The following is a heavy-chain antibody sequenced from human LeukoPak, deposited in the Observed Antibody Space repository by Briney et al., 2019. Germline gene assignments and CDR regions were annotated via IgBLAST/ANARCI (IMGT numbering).Heavy chain of an antibody. Sequence: SETLSLTCTVSGGSIGSYYWSWIRQPPGKGLEWIGEINHSGSTNYNPSLKSRVTISVDTSKNQFSLKLSSVTAADTAVYYCARPSIAAVIGNYFDYWGQGTLVTVSS. V-gene: IGHV4-34*01. CDR3: ARPSIAAVIGNYFDY. CDR2: INHSGST. J-gene: IGHJ4*02. CDR1: GGSIGSYY. D-gene: IGHD6-13*01.